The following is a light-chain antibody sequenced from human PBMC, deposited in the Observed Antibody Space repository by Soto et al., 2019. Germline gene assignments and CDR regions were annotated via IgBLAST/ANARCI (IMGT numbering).Light chain of an antibody. Sequence: DIQMTQSPSSLSASVGDRVTITCQASQDISNYLNWYQQKPGKAPKLLIYYASNLETGVPSRFSGSGFGTDFTFNISSLQPEDIATYYCQQYVNLPLTFGQGTKVEIK. V-gene: IGKV1-33*01. CDR3: QQYVNLPLT. J-gene: IGKJ1*01. CDR2: YAS. CDR1: QDISNY.